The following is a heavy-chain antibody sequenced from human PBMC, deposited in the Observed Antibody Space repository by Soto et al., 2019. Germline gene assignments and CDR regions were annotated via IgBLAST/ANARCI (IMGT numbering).Heavy chain of an antibody. CDR1: GVSISSYY. CDR2: IYYSGST. D-gene: IGHD6-19*01. J-gene: IGHJ4*02. Sequence: PSETLSLTCTVSGVSISSYYWSWIRQPPGKGLEWIGHIYYSGSTTYNPSPKSRVTISAGTSTNQFSLKLSTVTAADTAVYYCGRVAGTWVFDYWGQGTLVTVSS. CDR3: GRVAGTWVFDY. V-gene: IGHV4-59*01.